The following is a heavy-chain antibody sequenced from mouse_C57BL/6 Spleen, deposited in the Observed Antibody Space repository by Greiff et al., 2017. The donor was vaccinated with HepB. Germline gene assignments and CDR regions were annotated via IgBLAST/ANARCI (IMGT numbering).Heavy chain of an antibody. V-gene: IGHV1-82*01. CDR2: IYPGDGDT. CDR3: ARSEILITTVAYYFDY. Sequence: VQLQQSGPELVKPGASVKISCKASGYAFSSSWMNWVKQRPGKGLEWIGRIYPGDGDTNYNGKFKGKATLTADKSSSTAYMQLSSLTSEDSAVYVCARSEILITTVAYYFDYWGQGTTLTVSS. D-gene: IGHD1-1*01. J-gene: IGHJ2*01. CDR1: GYAFSSSW.